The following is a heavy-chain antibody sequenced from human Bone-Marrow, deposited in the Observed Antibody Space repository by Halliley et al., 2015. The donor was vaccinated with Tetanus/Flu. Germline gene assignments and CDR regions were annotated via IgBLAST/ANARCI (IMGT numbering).Heavy chain of an antibody. CDR3: ASYRTSRVAGASDY. Sequence: ANIKEDGSEKDYVDSVKCRFTISRDNAKSSLYLQMNDLRAEDTAVYYCASYRTSRVAGASDYWGQGTLVTVSS. D-gene: IGHD6-13*01. V-gene: IGHV3-7*03. J-gene: IGHJ4*02. CDR2: IKEDGSEK.